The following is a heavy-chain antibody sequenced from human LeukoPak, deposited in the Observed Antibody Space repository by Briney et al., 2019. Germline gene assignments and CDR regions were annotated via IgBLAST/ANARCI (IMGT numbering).Heavy chain of an antibody. CDR1: GFTFSSYA. Sequence: GGSLRLSCAASGFTFSSYAMSWVRQAPGKGLEWVSAISGSGGSTYYADSVKGRFTISRDNSKNTLYLQMNSLRAEDTAVYYCAKDCGGDCYEDYFDYWGQGTLVTVSS. CDR3: AKDCGGDCYEDYFDY. CDR2: ISGSGGST. J-gene: IGHJ4*02. V-gene: IGHV3-23*01. D-gene: IGHD2-21*02.